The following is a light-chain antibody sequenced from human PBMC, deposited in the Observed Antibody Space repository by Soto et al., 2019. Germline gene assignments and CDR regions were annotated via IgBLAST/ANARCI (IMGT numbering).Light chain of an antibody. V-gene: IGKV3-11*01. CDR1: QSVSNF. J-gene: IGKJ1*01. CDR3: HQRQSWPRT. CDR2: QTS. Sequence: EIVLTQSPATLSLSPGERASLTCRASQSVSNFLAWYQHKPGQAPRLLIYQTSLRAAGIPARFSANGSGTDFTLTISDVQPEDFALYYCHQRQSWPRTFGQGTKVDIK.